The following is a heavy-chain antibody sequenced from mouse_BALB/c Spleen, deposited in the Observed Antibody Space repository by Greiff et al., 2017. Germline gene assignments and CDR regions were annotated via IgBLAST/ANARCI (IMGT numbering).Heavy chain of an antibody. CDR3: TEGDGYPAY. CDR2: IRLKSDNYAT. D-gene: IGHD2-3*01. J-gene: IGHJ3*01. Sequence: EVKVEESGGGLVQPGGSMKLSCVASGFTFSSYWMSWVRQSPEKGLEWVAEIRLKSDNYATHYAESVKGKFTISRDDSKSRLYLQMNSLRAEDTGIYYCTEGDGYPAYWGQGTLVTVSA. V-gene: IGHV6-3*01. CDR1: GFTFSSYW.